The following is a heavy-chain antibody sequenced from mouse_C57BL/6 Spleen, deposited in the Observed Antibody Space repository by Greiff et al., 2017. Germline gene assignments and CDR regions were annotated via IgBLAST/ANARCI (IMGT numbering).Heavy chain of an antibody. CDR3: ARGGYYGNFDY. CDR1: GYAFSSYW. CDR2: IYPGDGDT. V-gene: IGHV1-80*01. Sequence: VQLQQSGAELVKPGASVKISCKASGYAFSSYWMNWVKQRPGKGLEWIGQIYPGDGDTNYNGKFKGKATLTADKSSSTAYIQLSSLTSEDSAVYFCARGGYYGNFDYWGQGTTLTVSS. D-gene: IGHD1-1*01. J-gene: IGHJ2*01.